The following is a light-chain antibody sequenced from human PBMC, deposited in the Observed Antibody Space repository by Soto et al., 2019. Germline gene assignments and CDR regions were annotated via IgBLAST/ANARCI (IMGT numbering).Light chain of an antibody. CDR2: GAS. Sequence: EIVMTQSPATLSVSPGGRATLSCRASQSVSSNLAWYQQKPGQAPSLLIYGASTRATGIPARFSGSGSGTEFTLPISSLQSEDFAVYYCQQYNNWPPWTFGQGTKVEIK. CDR3: QQYNNWPPWT. J-gene: IGKJ1*01. CDR1: QSVSSN. V-gene: IGKV3-15*01.